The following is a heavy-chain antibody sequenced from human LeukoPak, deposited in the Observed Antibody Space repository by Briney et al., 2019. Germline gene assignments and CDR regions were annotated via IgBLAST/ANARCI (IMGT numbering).Heavy chain of an antibody. CDR1: GGSISSGGYY. D-gene: IGHD4-17*01. CDR3: ARGRDYGDYGREVGIDY. J-gene: IGHJ4*02. Sequence: PSETLSLTCTVSGGSISSGGYYWSWIRQHPGKGLEWIGYIYYSGSTYYNPSLKSRVTISVDTSKNQFSLKLSSVTAADTAVYYCARGRDYGDYGREVGIDYWGQGTLVTVSS. V-gene: IGHV4-31*03. CDR2: IYYSGST.